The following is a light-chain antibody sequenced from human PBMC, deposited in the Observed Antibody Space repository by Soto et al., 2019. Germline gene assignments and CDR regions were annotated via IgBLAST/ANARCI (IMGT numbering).Light chain of an antibody. J-gene: IGLJ2*01. Sequence: QSVLTQPPSVSGTPGQRVTISCSGSSSKIGSNTVNWYQQLPGTAPKLLIYTNNQRPSGVPDRFSGSKSGTSASLAVSGLQSEDEADYYCAAWDDSLNGPVFGGGTKLTVL. CDR1: SSKIGSNT. CDR2: TNN. V-gene: IGLV1-44*01. CDR3: AAWDDSLNGPV.